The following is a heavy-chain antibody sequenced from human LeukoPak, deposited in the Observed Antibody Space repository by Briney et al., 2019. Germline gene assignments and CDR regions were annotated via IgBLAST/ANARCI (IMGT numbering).Heavy chain of an antibody. CDR1: GFTFSNAW. CDR3: TTERGYSSRQLFDP. D-gene: IGHD5-18*01. J-gene: IGHJ5*02. CDR2: IKSKTDGGTT. Sequence: PGGSLRLSCAASGFTFSNAWMSWVRQAPGKGLEWVGRIKSKTDGGTTDYAAPVKGRFTISRDDSKNTLYLQMNSLKTEDTAVYYCTTERGYSSRQLFDPWGQGTLVTVSS. V-gene: IGHV3-15*01.